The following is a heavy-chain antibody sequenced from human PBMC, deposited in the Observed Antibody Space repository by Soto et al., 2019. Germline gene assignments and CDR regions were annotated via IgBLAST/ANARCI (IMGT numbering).Heavy chain of an antibody. Sequence: QVQLQESGPGLVKPSQTLSLTCTVSGGSISSGGYYWSWIRQHPGKGLEWIGYIYYSGSTYYNPSLKSRVTIQVDTSKNQFSLKLSSVTAADTAVYYCARVGSAGVAKDIVVVPAAMPVLYYGMDVWGQGTTVTVSS. V-gene: IGHV4-31*03. J-gene: IGHJ6*02. CDR1: GGSISSGGYY. CDR3: ARVGSAGVAKDIVVVPAAMPVLYYGMDV. CDR2: IYYSGST. D-gene: IGHD2-2*01.